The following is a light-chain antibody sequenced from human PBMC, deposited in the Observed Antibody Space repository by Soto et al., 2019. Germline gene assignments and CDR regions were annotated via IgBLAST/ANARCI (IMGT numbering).Light chain of an antibody. CDR1: QSLVYSDGNTF. J-gene: IGKJ1*01. V-gene: IGKV2-30*01. Sequence: DVVMTQSPLSLPVTLGQPASISCRSSQSLVYSDGNTFLNWFQQFPGQSPRRLIYKVSNRDSGVPDRFSGSGSGSDFPLKISMVEAKDVGVYYCIQGTHWPPPFGQGTNVEIK. CDR2: KVS. CDR3: IQGTHWPPP.